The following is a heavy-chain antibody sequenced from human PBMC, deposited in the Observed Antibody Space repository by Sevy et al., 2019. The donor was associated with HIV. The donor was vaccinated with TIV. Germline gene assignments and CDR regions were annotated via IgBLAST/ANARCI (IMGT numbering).Heavy chain of an antibody. CDR3: ARGQGLDF. CDR2: IRYDGNEK. Sequence: GGSLRLSCAVSGFIFSSYGMHWVRQAPGKGLYWVAFIRYDGNEKYFADSVRGRFTISRDNSKNTLYLQMNKLRSEDTAVYYCARGQGLDFWGQRTLVTVSS. V-gene: IGHV3-30*02. CDR1: GFIFSSYG. J-gene: IGHJ4*02.